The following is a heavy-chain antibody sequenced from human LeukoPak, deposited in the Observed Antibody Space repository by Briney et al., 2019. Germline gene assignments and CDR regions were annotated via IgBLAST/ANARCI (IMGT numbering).Heavy chain of an antibody. D-gene: IGHD5-24*01. V-gene: IGHV1-69*01. CDR3: ARDSEMATMLHI. CDR2: IIPIFGTA. J-gene: IGHJ3*02. Sequence: SVKVSCKXSGGTFSSYAISWVRQAPGQGLEWMGGIIPIFGTANYAQKFQGRVTITADESTSTAYMELSSLRSEDTAVYYCARDSEMATMLHIWGQGTMVTVSS. CDR1: GGTFSSYA.